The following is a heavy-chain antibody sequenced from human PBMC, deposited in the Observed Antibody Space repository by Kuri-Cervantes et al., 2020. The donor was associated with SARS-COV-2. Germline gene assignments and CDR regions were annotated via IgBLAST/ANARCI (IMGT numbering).Heavy chain of an antibody. Sequence: GGSLRLSCAASGFTFSSYAMHWVRQAPGKGLEWVAVISYDGSNKYYADSVKGRFTISRDNSKNTLYLQMNSLRAEDTAVYYCASGPGILWFGDDYWGQGTLVTVSS. D-gene: IGHD3-10*01. V-gene: IGHV3-30*14. CDR3: ASGPGILWFGDDY. CDR1: GFTFSSYA. J-gene: IGHJ4*02. CDR2: ISYDGSNK.